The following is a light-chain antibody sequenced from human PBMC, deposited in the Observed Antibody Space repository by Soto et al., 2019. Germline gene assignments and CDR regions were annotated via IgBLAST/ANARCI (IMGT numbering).Light chain of an antibody. CDR3: QQRYNWPPLT. V-gene: IGKV3-11*01. CDR2: DIS. Sequence: EIVLTQSPATLSLSPGERATLSCRASQSVGRYLAWYQQKPGQAPRLVIYDISNRATGIPARFSGSGSGTDFTLTISSLEAEDFAVYYCQQRYNWPPLTFGGGTKV. J-gene: IGKJ4*01. CDR1: QSVGRY.